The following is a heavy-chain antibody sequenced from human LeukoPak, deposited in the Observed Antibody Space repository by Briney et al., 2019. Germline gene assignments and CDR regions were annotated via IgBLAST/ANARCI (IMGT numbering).Heavy chain of an antibody. D-gene: IGHD3-10*01. V-gene: IGHV4-34*01. Sequence: SETLSLTCAAYGGSFSGYYWSWIRQPPGKGVEWIGEINHSGSTNYNPSLKSRVTISVDTSKNQFSLKLSSVTAADTAVYYCARSRGLNYYGSGSPNNYWGQGTLVTVSS. CDR3: ARSRGLNYYGSGSPNNY. J-gene: IGHJ4*02. CDR2: INHSGST. CDR1: GGSFSGYY.